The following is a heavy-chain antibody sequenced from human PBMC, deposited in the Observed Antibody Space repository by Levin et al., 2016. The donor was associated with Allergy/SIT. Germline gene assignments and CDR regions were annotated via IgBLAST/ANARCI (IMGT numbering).Heavy chain of an antibody. CDR3: ARHPILTGGEGLDY. CDR2: IYYSGST. J-gene: IGHJ4*02. D-gene: IGHD3-9*01. V-gene: IGHV4-39*01. Sequence: SETLSLTCTVSGGSISSSSYYWGWIRQPPGKGLEWIGSIYYSGSTYYNPSLKSRVTISVDTSKNQFSLKLSSVTAADTAVYYCARHPILTGGEGLDYWGQGTLVTVSS. CDR1: GGSISSSSYY.